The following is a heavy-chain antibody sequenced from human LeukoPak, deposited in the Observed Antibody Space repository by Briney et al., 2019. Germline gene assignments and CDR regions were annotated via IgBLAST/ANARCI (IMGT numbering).Heavy chain of an antibody. Sequence: ASVKVSCKASGYTFTSNYMLWVRQAPGQGLEWMGMINPSGGSQGRVTMTRDTSTSTVYMELSSLRSEDTAVYYCARVGGNYPINWGQGSLVTVSS. D-gene: IGHD3-16*02. CDR2: INPSGG. J-gene: IGHJ4*02. V-gene: IGHV1-46*01. CDR1: GYTFTSNY. CDR3: ARVGGNYPIN.